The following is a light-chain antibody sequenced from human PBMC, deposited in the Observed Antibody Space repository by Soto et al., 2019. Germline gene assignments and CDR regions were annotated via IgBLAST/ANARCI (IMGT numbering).Light chain of an antibody. CDR1: QSISSY. CDR3: HQRSTWPFT. CDR2: DAS. J-gene: IGKJ3*01. Sequence: ELVLTHSPATLSLSPGERATLSCRASQSISSYLAWYRQKPDQAPRLLIYDASNRATGIPARFSGSGSGTDFTLTISSLEPEDFAVYYCHQRSTWPFTFGPGTKVDIK. V-gene: IGKV3-11*01.